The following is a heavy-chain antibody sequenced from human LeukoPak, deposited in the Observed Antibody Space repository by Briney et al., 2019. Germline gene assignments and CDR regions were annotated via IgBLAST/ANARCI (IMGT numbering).Heavy chain of an antibody. CDR1: GGTFSSYA. Sequence: WASVKVSCKASGGTFSSYAISWVRQAPGQGLEWMGRIIPILGIANYAQKFQGRVTITADKSTSTAYMEPSSLRSEDTAVYYCAGTSSSSFFDYWGQGTLVTVSS. J-gene: IGHJ4*02. CDR2: IIPILGIA. CDR3: AGTSSSSFFDY. V-gene: IGHV1-69*04. D-gene: IGHD6-13*01.